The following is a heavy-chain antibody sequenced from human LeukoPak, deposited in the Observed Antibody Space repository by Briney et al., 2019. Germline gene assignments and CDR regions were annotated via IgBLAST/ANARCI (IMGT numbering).Heavy chain of an antibody. Sequence: ASVKVSCKASGYTFTSYGISWVRQAPGQGLEWMGWINVYNGKTNYSQSLQGRVTMTTDTSMITAYMDLRSLRSDDTAVYYCARSNSGSYQGIRYWGQGTLVTVSS. J-gene: IGHJ4*02. CDR2: INVYNGKT. V-gene: IGHV1-18*01. CDR3: ARSNSGSYQGIRY. CDR1: GYTFTSYG. D-gene: IGHD1-26*01.